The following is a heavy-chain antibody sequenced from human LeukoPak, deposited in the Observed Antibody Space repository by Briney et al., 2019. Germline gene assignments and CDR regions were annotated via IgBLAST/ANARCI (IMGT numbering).Heavy chain of an antibody. Sequence: ASVKVSCKASGYTFTSYDINWVRQATGQGLEWMGWMNPNSGNTGYAQKFRGRVTMTRNTSISTAYMELSSLRSEDTAVYYCARGYYGSGSSYFDYWGQGTLVTVSS. CDR2: MNPNSGNT. D-gene: IGHD3-10*01. CDR3: ARGYYGSGSSYFDY. V-gene: IGHV1-8*01. J-gene: IGHJ4*02. CDR1: GYTFTSYD.